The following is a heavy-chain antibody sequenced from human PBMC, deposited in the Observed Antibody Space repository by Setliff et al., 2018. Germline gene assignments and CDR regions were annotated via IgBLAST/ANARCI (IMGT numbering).Heavy chain of an antibody. J-gene: IGHJ4*02. CDR3: ARLGFEYSSSWHIDY. CDR2: ISYDGSNK. Sequence: PGGSLRLSCAASGFTFSTYAMHWVRRAPGKGLEWVAFISYDGSNKYYADSVKGRFTISRDNSKNTLYLQMNSLGAEDTAVYYCARLGFEYSSSWHIDYWGQGTLVTVSS. V-gene: IGHV3-30-3*01. D-gene: IGHD6-13*01. CDR1: GFTFSTYA.